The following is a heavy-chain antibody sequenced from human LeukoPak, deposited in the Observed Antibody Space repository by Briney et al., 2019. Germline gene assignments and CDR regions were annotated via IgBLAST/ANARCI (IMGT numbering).Heavy chain of an antibody. J-gene: IGHJ6*03. CDR2: ISSSGSTI. Sequence: GGSLGLSCAASGFTFSSYEMNWVRQAPGKGLEWVSYISSSGSTIYYADSVKGRFTISRDNAKNSLYLQMNSLRAEDTAVYHCARALLWENYYYYYYMDVWGKGTTVTVSS. D-gene: IGHD2-2*01. V-gene: IGHV3-48*03. CDR3: ARALLWENYYYYYYMDV. CDR1: GFTFSSYE.